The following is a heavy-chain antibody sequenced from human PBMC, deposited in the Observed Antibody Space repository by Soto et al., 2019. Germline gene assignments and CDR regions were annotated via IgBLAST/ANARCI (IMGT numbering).Heavy chain of an antibody. D-gene: IGHD1-20*01. CDR1: GYSFTSYW. V-gene: IGHV5-10-1*01. J-gene: IGHJ4*02. CDR3: ARGDDTVITGQPRY. CDR2: IDPSDSYT. Sequence: PVESLKISFKGSGYSFTSYWISWVRQMPGKGLEWMGRIDPSDSYTKYRPPFQGHVIMSVDKSINTAYLQWSSLKASDTAMYYCARGDDTVITGQPRYWGQGTQVTVSS.